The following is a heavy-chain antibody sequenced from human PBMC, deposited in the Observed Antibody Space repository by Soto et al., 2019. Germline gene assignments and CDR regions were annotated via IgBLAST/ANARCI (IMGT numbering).Heavy chain of an antibody. V-gene: IGHV1-69*02. J-gene: IGHJ4*02. D-gene: IGHD3-22*01. CDR2: IIPILGIA. Sequence: QVQLVQSGAEVKKPGSSVKVSCKASGGTFSSYTISWVRQAPGQGLEWMGRIIPILGIANYAQKFQGRVTITADKSSSTAYMKLSSLRAEDTAVYYCESRDDSSDYWGQGTLVTVSS. CDR3: ESRDDSSDY. CDR1: GGTFSSYT.